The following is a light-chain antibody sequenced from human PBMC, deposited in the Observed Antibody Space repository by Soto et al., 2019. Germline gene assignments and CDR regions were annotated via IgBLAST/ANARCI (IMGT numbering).Light chain of an antibody. CDR1: QSLNTK. CDR3: QQYDYWPRT. J-gene: IGKJ1*01. CDR2: GAS. Sequence: EIVMTQSPATLSVSPGQTATLSCRASQSLNTKLAWYQQKPGQAPRLLIYGASTRAAGVPARFSGSGSGTEFTLTISSLQSEDFAVYYCQQYDYWPRTFGQGTKVDI. V-gene: IGKV3-15*01.